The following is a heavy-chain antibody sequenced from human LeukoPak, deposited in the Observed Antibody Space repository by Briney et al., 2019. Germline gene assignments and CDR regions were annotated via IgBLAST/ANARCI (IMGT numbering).Heavy chain of an antibody. CDR2: MNPNSGNT. CDR3: ATATTQYDAFDI. J-gene: IGHJ3*02. CDR1: GYTFTSYD. Sequence: ASVKVSCKASGYTFTSYDINWVRQATGQGVEWMGWMNPNSGNTGYAQKFQGRVTMTRNTSISTAYMELSSLRSEDTAVYYCATATTQYDAFDIWGQGTMVTVSS. D-gene: IGHD5-12*01. V-gene: IGHV1-8*01.